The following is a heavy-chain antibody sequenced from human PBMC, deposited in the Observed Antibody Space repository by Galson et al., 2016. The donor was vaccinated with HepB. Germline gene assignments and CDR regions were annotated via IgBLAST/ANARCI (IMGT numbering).Heavy chain of an antibody. D-gene: IGHD5-18*01. CDR1: GYSFTSYW. Sequence: QSGAEVKKPGESLKISCKGSGYSFTSYWIGWVCQMPGKGLAWIGIIDPGASDTRYSPSFQGQVTISADKSISTASRNWSSLKASDTAMYYRAKGYRYGWYFDYWGQGTLVTVSS. J-gene: IGHJ4*02. V-gene: IGHV5-51*01. CDR3: AKGYRYGWYFDY. CDR2: IDPGASDT.